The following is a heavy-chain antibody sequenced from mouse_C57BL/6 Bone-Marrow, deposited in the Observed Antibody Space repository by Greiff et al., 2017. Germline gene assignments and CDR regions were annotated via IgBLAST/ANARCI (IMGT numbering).Heavy chain of an antibody. CDR2: IRSKSNNYAT. D-gene: IGHD1-1*01. V-gene: IGHV10-1*01. CDR1: GFSFNTYA. J-gene: IGHJ2*01. CDR3: ARSGYYGSLYCDY. Sequence: EVQLVESGGGLVQPKGSLKLSCAASGFSFNTYAMNWVRQAPGKGLEWVARIRSKSNNYATYYADSVKDRFTISRDDSESMLYLQMNNVKTEDTAMYYCARSGYYGSLYCDYWGQGTTLTVSS.